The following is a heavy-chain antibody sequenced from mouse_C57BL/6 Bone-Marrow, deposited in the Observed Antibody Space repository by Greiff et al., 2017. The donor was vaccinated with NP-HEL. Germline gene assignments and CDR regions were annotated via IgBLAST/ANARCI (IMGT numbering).Heavy chain of an antibody. CDR1: GFTFSSYG. CDR2: ISSGGSYT. Sequence: EVKLMESGGDLVKPGGSLKLSCAASGFTFSSYGMSWVRQTPDKRLEWVATISSGGSYTYYPDSVKGRFTISRDNAKNTLYLQMSSLKSEDTAMYYCARQRGSSPYWGQGTLVTVSA. D-gene: IGHD1-1*01. CDR3: ARQRGSSPY. J-gene: IGHJ3*01. V-gene: IGHV5-6*01.